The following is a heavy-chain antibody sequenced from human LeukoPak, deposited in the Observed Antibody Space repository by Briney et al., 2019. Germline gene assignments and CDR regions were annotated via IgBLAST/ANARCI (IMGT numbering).Heavy chain of an antibody. CDR1: GSTFSSYA. CDR2: IIPILGIA. Sequence: SVKVSCKASGSTFSSYAISWVRQAPGQGLEWMGRIIPILGIANYAQKFQGRVTITADKSTSTAYMELSSLRSEDTAVYYCAREIVVVVAATGAFDIWGQGTMVTVSS. CDR3: AREIVVVVAATGAFDI. J-gene: IGHJ3*02. V-gene: IGHV1-69*04. D-gene: IGHD2-15*01.